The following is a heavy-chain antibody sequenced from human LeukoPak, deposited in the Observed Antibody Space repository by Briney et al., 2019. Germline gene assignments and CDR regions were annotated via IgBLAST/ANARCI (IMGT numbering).Heavy chain of an antibody. J-gene: IGHJ4*02. CDR2: ISSSSSYI. CDR3: ARGPYYDILTGYYKGFDY. D-gene: IGHD3-9*01. Sequence: PGTSLRLSCAASGFTFSSYSMNWVRQAPGKGLEWVSSISSSSSYIYYAGSVKGRFTISRDNAKNSLYLQMNSLRAEDTAVYYCARGPYYDILTGYYKGFDYWGQGTLVTVSS. CDR1: GFTFSSYS. V-gene: IGHV3-21*01.